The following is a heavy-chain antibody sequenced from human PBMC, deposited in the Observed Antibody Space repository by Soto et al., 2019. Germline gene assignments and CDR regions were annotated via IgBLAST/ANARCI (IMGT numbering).Heavy chain of an antibody. J-gene: IGHJ6*02. CDR2: IGPDGSSA. V-gene: IGHV3-74*03. CDR3: ASEHSGHDHGEDYYHGVDV. D-gene: IGHD3-10*01. CDR1: GYSLSTYW. Sequence: EVQLLESGGGLVQPGGSLRLSCAASGYSLSTYWMHWVRQIPGQGLTWVSRIGPDGSSATYADSVKGRFTISRDNANNALYLQMNSLRVEDTAVYYCASEHSGHDHGEDYYHGVDVWGQGTTVTVSS.